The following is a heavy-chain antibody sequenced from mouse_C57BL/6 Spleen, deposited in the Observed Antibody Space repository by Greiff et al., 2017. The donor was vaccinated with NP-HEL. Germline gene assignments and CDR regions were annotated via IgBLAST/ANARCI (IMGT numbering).Heavy chain of an antibody. V-gene: IGHV1-53*01. Sequence: VQLQQPGTELVKPGASVKLSCKASGYTFTSYWMHWVKQRPGQGLEWIGNINPSNGGTNYNEKFKSKATLTVDTSSSTAYMQLSSLTSEDSAVYYCERGTVVATRAMDYRGQGTSVTGSS. D-gene: IGHD1-1*01. J-gene: IGHJ4*01. CDR2: INPSNGGT. CDR3: ERGTVVATRAMDY. CDR1: GYTFTSYW.